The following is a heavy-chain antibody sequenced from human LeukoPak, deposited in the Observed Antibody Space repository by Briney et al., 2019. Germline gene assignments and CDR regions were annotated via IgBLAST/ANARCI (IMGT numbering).Heavy chain of an antibody. V-gene: IGHV4-59*08. D-gene: IGHD7-27*01. Sequence: SGTLSLTCTVSGGSISSYYWSWIRQPPGKGLEWIGYIYYTGSTKYNPSLKSRVTISVDTSKNQFSVKLSSVTAADTSVYYCARLNNWGSEYYFDYWGQGTLVTVSS. CDR3: ARLNNWGSEYYFDY. J-gene: IGHJ4*02. CDR2: IYYTGST. CDR1: GGSISSYY.